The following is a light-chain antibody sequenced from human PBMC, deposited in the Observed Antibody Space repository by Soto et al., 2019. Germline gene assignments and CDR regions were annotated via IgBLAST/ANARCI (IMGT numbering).Light chain of an antibody. CDR2: DAS. Sequence: DIQMTQSPSSLSASVGDRVTITFQASQDIKNYLNWYQQKLGKAPKLLIYDASNLETGVPSRFSGSGYGTDFTFTISSLQPEDLATYFCQQYSNLITFGQGTRLEI. CDR3: QQYSNLIT. V-gene: IGKV1-33*01. CDR1: QDIKNY. J-gene: IGKJ5*01.